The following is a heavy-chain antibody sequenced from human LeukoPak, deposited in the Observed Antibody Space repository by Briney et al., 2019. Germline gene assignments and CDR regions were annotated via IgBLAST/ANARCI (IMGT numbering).Heavy chain of an antibody. CDR3: ARARAGGGWYSFDY. D-gene: IGHD6-19*01. Sequence: SHTLSLTCTVSVGSISSGSYYGSWIRQPAGKGLVWIGRIYTSGSTNYNPSLKSRVTISVDQSNNQFSLKLSSVTAADPDVYYCARARAGGGWYSFDYWGQGTLVTVSS. CDR2: IYTSGST. CDR1: VGSISSGSYY. J-gene: IGHJ4*02. V-gene: IGHV4-61*02.